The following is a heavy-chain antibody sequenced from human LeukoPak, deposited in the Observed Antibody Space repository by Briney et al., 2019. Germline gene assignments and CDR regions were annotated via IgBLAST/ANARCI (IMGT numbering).Heavy chain of an antibody. CDR1: EFTFSIYA. CDR3: ARSGGLQKFDY. D-gene: IGHD4-11*01. V-gene: IGHV3-30-3*01. J-gene: IGHJ4*02. CDR2: ISYDGNTI. Sequence: GGSLRLSCAASEFTFSIYAIHWVRQAPGKGLQWVAVISYDGNTIHYADSVKGRFIISRDASKNTLYLQMNSLRAEDTAVYYCARSGGLQKFDYWGQGTLVTVSS.